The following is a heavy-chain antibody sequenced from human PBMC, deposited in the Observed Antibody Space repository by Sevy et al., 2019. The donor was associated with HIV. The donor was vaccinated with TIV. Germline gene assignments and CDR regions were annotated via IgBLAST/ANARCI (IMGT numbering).Heavy chain of an antibody. J-gene: IGHJ4*02. V-gene: IGHV3-23*01. CDR3: AKDVYQSLAGSL. Sequence: GGSLRLSCVASGFTFSSYAMRWVRQAPGKGLEWVSGISLSGGGTYYADSVKGRFTISRDNSKNTLYLQMNSLRVEDTAVYYCAKDVYQSLAGSLWGQGTRVTVSS. CDR2: ISLSGGGT. D-gene: IGHD6-19*01. CDR1: GFTFSSYA.